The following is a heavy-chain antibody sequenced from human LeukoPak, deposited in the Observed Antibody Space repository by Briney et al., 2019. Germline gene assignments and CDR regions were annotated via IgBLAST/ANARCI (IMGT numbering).Heavy chain of an antibody. Sequence: GESLKISWKGSGYSFANNWIAWVRQMPGEGLEWMVIIHPGDSDTRYRPSFQGQVTISADKSISTAYLQWSSLKASDTAMYYCSVGFGDLSSAPDIWGQGTMVTVSS. CDR1: GYSFANNW. D-gene: IGHD3-10*01. CDR3: SVGFGDLSSAPDI. V-gene: IGHV5-51*01. J-gene: IGHJ3*02. CDR2: IHPGDSDT.